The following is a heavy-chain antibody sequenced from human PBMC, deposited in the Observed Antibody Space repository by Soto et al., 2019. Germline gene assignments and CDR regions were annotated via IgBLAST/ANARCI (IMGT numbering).Heavy chain of an antibody. CDR1: GGSISSGGYY. Sequence: SLTCTVSGGSISSGGYYWSWIRQHPGKGLEWIGYIYYSGSTYYNPSLKSQITISVDTSKNQFSLKLSSVTAADTAVYYCARGDYYDSSGYYPFDYWGQGTLVTVSS. CDR3: ARGDYYDSSGYYPFDY. CDR2: IYYSGST. J-gene: IGHJ4*02. V-gene: IGHV4-31*01. D-gene: IGHD3-22*01.